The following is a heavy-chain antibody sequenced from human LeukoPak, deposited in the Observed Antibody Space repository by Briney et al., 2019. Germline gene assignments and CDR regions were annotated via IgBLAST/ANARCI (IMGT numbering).Heavy chain of an antibody. CDR1: GFTFINYY. J-gene: IGHJ4*02. D-gene: IGHD3-16*02. CDR2: IKASDGYT. V-gene: IGHV1-46*01. Sequence: GASLKVSCKAFGFTFINYYMHWVRQAPGQGLEWMGMIKASDGYTHYAQRFQGRVTMTRDTSTSTLYMELSSLRAEDTAVYYCARAVNQDFDYWGQGTLVTVSS. CDR3: ARAVNQDFDY.